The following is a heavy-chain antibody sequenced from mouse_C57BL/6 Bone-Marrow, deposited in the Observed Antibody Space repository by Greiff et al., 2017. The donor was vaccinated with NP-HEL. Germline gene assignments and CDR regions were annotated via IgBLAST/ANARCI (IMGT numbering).Heavy chain of an antibody. D-gene: IGHD2-5*01. CDR1: GYTFTSYD. Sequence: QVHVKQSGPELVKPGASVKLSCKASGYTFTSYDINWVKQRPGQGLEWIGWIYPRDGSTKYNEKFKGKATLTVDTSSSTAYMELHSLTSEDSAVYFCARAYYSNLYAMDYWGQGTSVTVSS. V-gene: IGHV1-85*01. CDR2: IYPRDGST. CDR3: ARAYYSNLYAMDY. J-gene: IGHJ4*01.